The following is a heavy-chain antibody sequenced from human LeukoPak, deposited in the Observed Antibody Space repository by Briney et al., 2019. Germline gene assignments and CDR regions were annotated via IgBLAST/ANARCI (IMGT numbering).Heavy chain of an antibody. D-gene: IGHD1-14*01. J-gene: IGHJ5*02. CDR1: GLTVGKYW. Sequence: GGSLTLAWGAAGLTVGKYWMHWVRQAPGEGREWDSRVNRDGSSTTYADPVKGRFTTSRDNDKSTVYLQMHSLRAEDTAAYYCARDIISENWSDTWGQGTLVTVSS. CDR2: VNRDGSST. CDR3: ARDIISENWSDT. V-gene: IGHV3-74*03.